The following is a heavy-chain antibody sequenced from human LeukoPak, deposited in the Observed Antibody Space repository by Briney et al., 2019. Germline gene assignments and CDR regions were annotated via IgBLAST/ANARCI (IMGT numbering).Heavy chain of an antibody. CDR1: GFTFTSYS. CDR2: ISSSGSTI. D-gene: IGHD3-10*01. V-gene: IGHV3-11*01. CDR3: AREGISGGMDV. J-gene: IGHJ6*02. Sequence: GGSLRLSCAASGFTFTSYSMSWIRQAPGKGLEWVSYISSSGSTIYYADSVKGRFTISRDNAKNSLYLQMNSLRAEDTAVYYCAREGISGGMDVWGQGTTVTVSS.